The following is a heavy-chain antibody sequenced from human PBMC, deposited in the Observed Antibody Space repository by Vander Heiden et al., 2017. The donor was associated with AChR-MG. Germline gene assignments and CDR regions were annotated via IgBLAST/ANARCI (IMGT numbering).Heavy chain of an antibody. D-gene: IGHD3-9*01. CDR1: SRSIRSHF. CDR3: ARVGDVLTGYYPYYFDS. CDR2: IYYSGSS. Sequence: QVHLQESGPGLVKPSETLSLTCTVSSRSIRSHFWSCVRQPPGKGLEWIGHIYYSGSSTYNPSLKSRVTISVDTSKNQFSLKLSSVTAADTALYYCARVGDVLTGYYPYYFDSWGQGTLVTVSS. V-gene: IGHV4-59*11. J-gene: IGHJ4*02.